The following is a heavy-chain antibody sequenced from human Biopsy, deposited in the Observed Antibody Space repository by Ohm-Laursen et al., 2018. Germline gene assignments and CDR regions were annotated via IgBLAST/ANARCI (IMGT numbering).Heavy chain of an antibody. D-gene: IGHD7-27*01. CDR3: ARLTGDPSY. CDR2: IYYSGIAA. Sequence: SDTLSLTCTVSGGPLNSYYWSWIRQPPGKGLEWIGYIYYSGIAANYSPSLKSRATISVDTSKNQFSLKVISVTAADTAVYYCARLTGDPSYWGQGILVTVSS. V-gene: IGHV4-59*07. CDR1: GGPLNSYY. J-gene: IGHJ4*02.